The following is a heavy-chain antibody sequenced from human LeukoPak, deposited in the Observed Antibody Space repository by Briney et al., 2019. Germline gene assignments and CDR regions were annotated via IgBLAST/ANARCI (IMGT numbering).Heavy chain of an antibody. D-gene: IGHD1-26*01. CDR1: GYTFTSYD. CDR3: ARGGYSGSYLYYFDY. J-gene: IGHJ4*02. Sequence: GASVKVSCKASGYTFTSYDINWVRQATGQGLEWMGWINPNSGGTNYAQKFQGRVTMTRDTSISTAYMELSRLRSDDTAVYYCARGGYSGSYLYYFDYWGQGTLVTVSS. CDR2: INPNSGGT. V-gene: IGHV1-2*02.